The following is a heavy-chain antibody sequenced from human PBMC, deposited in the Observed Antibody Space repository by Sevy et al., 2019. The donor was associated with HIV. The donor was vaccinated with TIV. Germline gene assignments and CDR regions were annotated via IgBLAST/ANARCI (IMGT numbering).Heavy chain of an antibody. CDR1: GYSFTSYW. D-gene: IGHD2-2*02. J-gene: IGHJ6*02. Sequence: GESLKISCKGSGYSFTSYWIGWVRQMPGKGLEWMGIIYPGDSDTRYSPSFQGQVTISADKSISTAYLQWSGLKASDTAMYYCARFGEYCSSTSCYIHYGMDVWGQGTTVTVSS. CDR3: ARFGEYCSSTSCYIHYGMDV. V-gene: IGHV5-51*01. CDR2: IYPGDSDT.